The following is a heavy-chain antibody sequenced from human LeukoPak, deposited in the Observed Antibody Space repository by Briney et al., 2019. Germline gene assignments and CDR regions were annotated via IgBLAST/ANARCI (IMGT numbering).Heavy chain of an antibody. CDR1: GITFSNYW. V-gene: IGHV3-74*01. D-gene: IGHD4-11*01. CDR2: INPDGSAT. J-gene: IGHJ3*01. CDR3: ATYSEA. Sequence: PGGSLRLSCAAPGITFSNYWMHWVRQAPGKGLEWVSRINPDGSATRYADSVKGRFTISRDNAKKTLYLKMNSLRAEDTAVYYCATYSEAWGQGTMVTVSS.